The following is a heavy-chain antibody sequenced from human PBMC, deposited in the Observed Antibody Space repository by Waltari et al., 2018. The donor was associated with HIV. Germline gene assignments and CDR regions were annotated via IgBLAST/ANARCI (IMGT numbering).Heavy chain of an antibody. CDR3: ARRGGRSSPLGY. J-gene: IGHJ4*02. V-gene: IGHV3-7*01. CDR1: GFTFSSYW. Sequence: EVQLVESGGGLVQPGGSLRLSCAASGFTFSSYWMSWVRQAPGKGLEWVAKIKQDGRGIYYVDSVKGRFTISRDNAKNSLYLQMNSLRAEDTAVYFCARRGGRSSPLGYWGQGTLVTVSS. CDR2: IKQDGRGI. D-gene: IGHD2-2*01.